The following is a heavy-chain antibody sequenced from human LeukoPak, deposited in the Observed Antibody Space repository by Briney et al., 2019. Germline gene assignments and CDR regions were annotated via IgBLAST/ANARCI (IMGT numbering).Heavy chain of an antibody. V-gene: IGHV3-23*01. J-gene: IGHJ4*02. Sequence: GGSLRLSCAASGFTFSSYAMSWVRQAPGKGREWVSDISGSGGSTYYADSVKGRLTISRDNSKNTLYLQMNSLRAEDTAVYYCAKANYYDSSGYWWGQGTLVTVSS. CDR2: ISGSGGST. CDR1: GFTFSSYA. CDR3: AKANYYDSSGYW. D-gene: IGHD3-22*01.